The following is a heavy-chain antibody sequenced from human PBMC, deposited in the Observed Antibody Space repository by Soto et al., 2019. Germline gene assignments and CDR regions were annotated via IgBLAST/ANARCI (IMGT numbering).Heavy chain of an antibody. D-gene: IGHD5-18*01. CDR1: GFSRSTSGVG. J-gene: IGHJ5*02. CDR2: IYWNDDK. V-gene: IGHV2-5*01. Sequence: GPTRVNPTQTLTLTCTFSGFSRSTSGVGVGWIRQPPGKALEWLALIYWNDDKRYSPSLKSRLTITKDTSKNQVVLTMTNMDHVDTATYYCTHTRVGLGRFRGDTVDTSMVAWGQGILVTVS. CDR3: THTRVGLGRFRGDTVDTSMVA.